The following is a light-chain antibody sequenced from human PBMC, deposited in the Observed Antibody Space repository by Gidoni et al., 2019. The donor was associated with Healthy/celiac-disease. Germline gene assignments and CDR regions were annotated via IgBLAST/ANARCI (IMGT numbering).Light chain of an antibody. V-gene: IGKV3-20*01. CDR3: QQYGSSLHT. Sequence: SCRASQSVSSSYLAWYQQKPGQAPRLLIYGASSRATGIPDRFSGSGSGTDFTLTISRLEPEDFAVYYCQQYGSSLHTFGQGTKLEIK. CDR1: QSVSSSY. J-gene: IGKJ2*01. CDR2: GAS.